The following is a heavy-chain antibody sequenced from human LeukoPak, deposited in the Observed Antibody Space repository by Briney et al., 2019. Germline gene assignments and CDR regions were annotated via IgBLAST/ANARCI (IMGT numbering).Heavy chain of an antibody. J-gene: IGHJ4*02. CDR3: AKDADGFLGYDNSAYFYSYFDY. CDR2: ISYDGSNK. D-gene: IGHD3-22*01. CDR1: GFTFSSYA. Sequence: PGGSLRLSCAASGFTFSSYAMHWVRQAPGKGLEWVAVISYDGSNKYYADSVKGRFTISRDNSKNTLYLQMNSLRAEDTTVYYCAKDADGFLGYDNSAYFYSYFDYWGQGTLVTVSS. V-gene: IGHV3-30*04.